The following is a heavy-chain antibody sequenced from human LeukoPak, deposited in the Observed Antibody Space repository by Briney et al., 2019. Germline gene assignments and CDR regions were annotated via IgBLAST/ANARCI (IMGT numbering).Heavy chain of an antibody. D-gene: IGHD3-22*01. CDR2: IYSGGST. CDR1: GFTVSSNY. CDR3: AKAHDSSGYLNSYMDV. J-gene: IGHJ6*03. Sequence: GGSLRLSCAASGFTVSSNYMSWVRQAPGKGLEWDSVIYSGGSTYYADSVKGRFTISRDNSKNTLYLQMNSLRAEDTAVYYCAKAHDSSGYLNSYMDVWGKGTTVTISS. V-gene: IGHV3-53*01.